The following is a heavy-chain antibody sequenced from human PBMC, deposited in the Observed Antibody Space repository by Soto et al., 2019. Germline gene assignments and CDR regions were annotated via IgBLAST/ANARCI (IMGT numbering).Heavy chain of an antibody. CDR2: IKPDGSEK. D-gene: IGHD6-6*01. Sequence: GGSLRLSCAVSGFTFSDFWMSWFRQAPGKGLEWVANIKPDGSEKLYVDSVKGRFTISRDNAKNSLYLQMNSLRAEDTALYYCARYSGSIAASPWGQGXLVTVYS. V-gene: IGHV3-7*03. CDR1: GFTFSDFW. J-gene: IGHJ4*02. CDR3: ARYSGSIAASP.